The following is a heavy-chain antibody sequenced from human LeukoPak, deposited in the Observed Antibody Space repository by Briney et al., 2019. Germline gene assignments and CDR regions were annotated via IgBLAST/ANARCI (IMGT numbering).Heavy chain of an antibody. CDR2: ILHSGDT. CDR1: GGSISRSNW. Sequence: SETLSLTCAVSGGSISRSNWWSWVRQPPGKGLEWIGDILHSGDTNYNASLRSRLTISLDKSRNQFSLQLSSVTAADTAVYYCARSRGPYGDYGYYFDYWGQGTLVTVSS. D-gene: IGHD4-17*01. J-gene: IGHJ4*02. V-gene: IGHV4-4*02. CDR3: ARSRGPYGDYGYYFDY.